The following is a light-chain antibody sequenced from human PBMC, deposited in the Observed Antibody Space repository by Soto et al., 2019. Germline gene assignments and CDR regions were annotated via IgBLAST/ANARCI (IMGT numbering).Light chain of an antibody. V-gene: IGKV4-1*01. CDR3: QQYFTTPQT. CDR1: QSVLRGSNSKNL. Sequence: DIVLTQSPASLAVSLGETATIKCKSSQSVLRGSNSKNLLAWHQQKPGQPPKVLIYWASSREGGVPDRFRGSGSGTDFTLTITNVQADDVAVYYCQQYFTTPQTFGPGTQVEIK. J-gene: IGKJ2*01. CDR2: WAS.